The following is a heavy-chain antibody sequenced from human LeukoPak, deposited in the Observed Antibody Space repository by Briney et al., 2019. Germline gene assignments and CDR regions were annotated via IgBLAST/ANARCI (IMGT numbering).Heavy chain of an antibody. CDR3: DRVGTVVTFAFDI. J-gene: IGHJ3*02. CDR2: INPSGGST. CDR1: GYTFTSYY. D-gene: IGHD4-23*01. Sequence: ASVKVSCKASGYTFTSYYMHWVRQAPGQGLEWMGIINPSGGSTSYAQKFQGRVTMTRDTSTSTVYMELSSLRPEDTAVYYCDRVGTVVTFAFDIWGQGTMVTVSS. V-gene: IGHV1-46*03.